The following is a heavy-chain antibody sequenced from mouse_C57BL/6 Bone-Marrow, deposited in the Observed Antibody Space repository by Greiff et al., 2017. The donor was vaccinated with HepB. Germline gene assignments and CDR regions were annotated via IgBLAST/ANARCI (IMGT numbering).Heavy chain of an antibody. D-gene: IGHD1-1*01. Sequence: QVQLKESGPGLVQPSQSLSITCTVSGFSLTSYGVHWVRQSPGKGLEWLGVIWSGGSTDYNAAFISRLSISKDNSKSQVFFKMNSLQADDTAIYYCARGVLLFAYWGQGTLVTVSA. CDR2: IWSGGST. CDR3: ARGVLLFAY. V-gene: IGHV2-2*01. J-gene: IGHJ3*01. CDR1: GFSLTSYG.